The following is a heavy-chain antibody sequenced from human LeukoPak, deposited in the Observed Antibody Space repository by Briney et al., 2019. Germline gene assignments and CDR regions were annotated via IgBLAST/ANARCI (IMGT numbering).Heavy chain of an antibody. Sequence: PGGSLRLSCAASRFTFSDYYMSWIRQAPGKGLEWVSYISSSGSTIYYADSVKGRFTISRDNSKNTLYLQMNSLRAEDTAVYYCATDWLDAFDIWGQGTMVTVSS. J-gene: IGHJ3*02. CDR3: ATDWLDAFDI. CDR1: RFTFSDYY. V-gene: IGHV3-11*04. CDR2: ISSSGSTI. D-gene: IGHD6-19*01.